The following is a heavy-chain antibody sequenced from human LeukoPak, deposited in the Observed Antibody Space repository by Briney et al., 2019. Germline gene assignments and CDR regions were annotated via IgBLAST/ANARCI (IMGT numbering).Heavy chain of an antibody. J-gene: IGHJ4*02. CDR3: AKGPLPIFGVVIIPYFDY. V-gene: IGHV3-48*04. D-gene: IGHD3-3*01. Sequence: PGGSLRLSCAASGFTFSSYSMNWVRQAPGKGLEWVSGISWNSGSIGYADSVKGRFTISRDNAKNSLYLQMNSLRAEDTAVYYCAKGPLPIFGVVIIPYFDYWGQGTLVTVSS. CDR2: ISWNSGSI. CDR1: GFTFSSYS.